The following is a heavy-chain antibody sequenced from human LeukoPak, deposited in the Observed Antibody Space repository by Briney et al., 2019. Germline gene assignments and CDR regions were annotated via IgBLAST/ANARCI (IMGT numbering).Heavy chain of an antibody. CDR2: IRYDGSNK. CDR1: GFTFSSYG. V-gene: IGHV3-30*02. Sequence: GGSLRLSCAASGFTFSSYGMHWVRQAPGKGLEWVAFIRYDGSNKDYADSVKGRFTVSRDNSKNTLYVQMNSLRAEDTAVYYCAKGYSYGLEYWGQGTLVTVSS. CDR3: AKGYSYGLEY. D-gene: IGHD5-18*01. J-gene: IGHJ4*02.